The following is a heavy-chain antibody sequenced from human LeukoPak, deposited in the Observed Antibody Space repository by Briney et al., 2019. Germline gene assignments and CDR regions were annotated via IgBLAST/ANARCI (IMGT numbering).Heavy chain of an antibody. CDR1: GYTFTGYY. Sequence: ASVKVSCKASGYTFTGYYMHCVRHAPGQGLEWRGIINPRGGSTSYAQKFRGRVTMTRDTSTSTVYMELSSLRSEDTAVYYCARALGYCSGGSCYNANYYYGMDVWGQGTTVTVSS. J-gene: IGHJ6*02. V-gene: IGHV1-46*01. CDR2: INPRGGST. CDR3: ARALGYCSGGSCYNANYYYGMDV. D-gene: IGHD2-15*01.